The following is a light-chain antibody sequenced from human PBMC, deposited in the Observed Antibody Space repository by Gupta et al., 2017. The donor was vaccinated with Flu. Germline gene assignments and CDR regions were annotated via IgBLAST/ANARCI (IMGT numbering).Light chain of an antibody. CDR1: QDISNY. CDR2: GAS. Sequence: SPSSLSASIGDRVNITCRASQDISNYLAWYQVKPGQVPKLLLRGASTLLAGVSSRFSGCGYARDFTLTINNLQPEDVASYFCQTYVLPRTFGHGTMVDIK. CDR3: QTYVLPRT. J-gene: IGKJ1*01. V-gene: IGKV1-27*01.